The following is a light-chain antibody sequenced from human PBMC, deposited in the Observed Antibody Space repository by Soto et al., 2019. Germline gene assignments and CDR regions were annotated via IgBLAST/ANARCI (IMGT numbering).Light chain of an antibody. CDR1: SSNIGANYD. J-gene: IGLJ1*01. CDR2: GDN. CDR3: QSYDSSLNRV. Sequence: QSVLSQPPSVSVAPGQRITISCTGSSSNIGANYDVHWYRQVPGTAPKLLMSGDNNRPSGVADRFSGSKSGTSASLAITRLQAEDEADYYCQSYDSSLNRVFGTGTKVTV. V-gene: IGLV1-40*01.